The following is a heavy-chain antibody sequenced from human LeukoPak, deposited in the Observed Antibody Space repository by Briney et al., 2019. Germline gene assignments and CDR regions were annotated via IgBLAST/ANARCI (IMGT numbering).Heavy chain of an antibody. CDR3: ARHWGRREAFDI. J-gene: IGHJ3*02. Sequence: SETLSLTCAVSTYSVTSDYYWAWIRQSPEPGLEWIGTIYHTGSSYYNPSLESRVTMSVHTFDNEFSLKLTSVTAADTAVYYCARHWGRREAFDIWGQGTVVTVS. D-gene: IGHD3-16*01. V-gene: IGHV4-38-2*01. CDR1: TYSVTSDYY. CDR2: IYHTGSS.